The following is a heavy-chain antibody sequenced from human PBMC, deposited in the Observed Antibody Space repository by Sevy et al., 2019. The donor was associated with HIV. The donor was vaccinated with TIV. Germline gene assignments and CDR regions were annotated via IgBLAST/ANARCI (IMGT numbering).Heavy chain of an antibody. CDR3: AKVTYYYASSGYYYDY. D-gene: IGHD3-22*01. CDR2: ISYDGSNK. CDR1: GFTFSSYG. J-gene: IGHJ4*02. Sequence: GGSLRLSCAASGFTFSSYGMHWVRQAPGKGLEWVAVISYDGSNKYYADSVKGRFTISRDNSKNTLYLQMNSLRAEDTAVYYCAKVTYYYASSGYYYDYWGQGTLVTVSS. V-gene: IGHV3-30*18.